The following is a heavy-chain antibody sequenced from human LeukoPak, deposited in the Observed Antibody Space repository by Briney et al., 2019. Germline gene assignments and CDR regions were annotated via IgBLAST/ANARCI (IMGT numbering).Heavy chain of an antibody. CDR2: TSYDGSNK. D-gene: IGHD2-2*01. V-gene: IGHV3-30*04. CDR3: AKEGPAAMYYFDN. Sequence: GGSLRLSCTASGFTFSIYSMHWVRQAPDKGLKWVAVTSYDGSNKYYADSVKGRFTISRDNSKNTLYLQMNSLRAEDTAVYYCAKEGPAAMYYFDNWGQGTLVTVSS. CDR1: GFTFSIYS. J-gene: IGHJ4*02.